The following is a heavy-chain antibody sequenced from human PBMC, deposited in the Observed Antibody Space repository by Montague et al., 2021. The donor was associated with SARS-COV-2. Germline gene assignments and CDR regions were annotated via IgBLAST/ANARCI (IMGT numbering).Heavy chain of an antibody. CDR1: GFSLSTSGVG. Sequence: PALVKPTQTLTLTCTFSGFSLSTSGVGVGWIRQPPGKALEWHALIYWNDDKRYSPSLKSRLTITKDTSKNQVVLTMTNMDPVDTATYYCAHTSIVATISLAYVAYWYFDLWDRGTLVTVSS. CDR2: IYWNDDK. V-gene: IGHV2-5*01. CDR3: AHTSIVATISLAYVAYWYFDL. J-gene: IGHJ2*01. D-gene: IGHD5-12*01.